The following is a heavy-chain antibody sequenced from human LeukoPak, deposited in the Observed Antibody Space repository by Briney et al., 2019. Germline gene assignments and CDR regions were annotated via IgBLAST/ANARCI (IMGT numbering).Heavy chain of an antibody. Sequence: PGRTLRLSCAASGFTFNSYGMHWARQAPGTGLEGVAVIWNDQIKKYYADSVKGRVTISRDNSKNTLYLQMNRLRVEDTAVYDCAREVPPEAKYYFDYWGQGTLVTVSS. V-gene: IGHV3-33*01. J-gene: IGHJ4*02. CDR2: IWNDQIKK. D-gene: IGHD2-2*01. CDR3: AREVPPEAKYYFDY. CDR1: GFTFNSYG.